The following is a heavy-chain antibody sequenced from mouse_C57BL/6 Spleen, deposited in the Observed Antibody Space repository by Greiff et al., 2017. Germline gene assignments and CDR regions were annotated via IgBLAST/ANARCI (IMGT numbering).Heavy chain of an antibody. V-gene: IGHV1-81*01. CDR3: ARKEV. CDR1: GYTFTSYG. CDR2: IYPRSGNT. J-gene: IGHJ2*01. Sequence: VQLQESGAELARPGASVKLSCKASGYTFTSYGISWVKQRTGQGLEWIGEIYPRSGNTYYNEKFKGKATLTADKSSSTAYMELRSLTSEDSAVYFCARKEVWGQGTTLTVSS.